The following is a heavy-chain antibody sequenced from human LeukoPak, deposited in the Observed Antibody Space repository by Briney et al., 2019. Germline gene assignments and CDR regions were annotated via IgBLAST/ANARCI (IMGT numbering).Heavy chain of an antibody. Sequence: SVKVSCKXSGGTFSSYAISWVPQAPGQGLERMGRIIPIFGTANYAQKFQGRVTITTDESTSTAYMELSSLRSEDTAVYYCARGFYYYYYMDVWGKGTTVTVSS. CDR3: ARGFYYYYYMDV. CDR2: IIPIFGTA. CDR1: GGTFSSYA. V-gene: IGHV1-69*05. J-gene: IGHJ6*03.